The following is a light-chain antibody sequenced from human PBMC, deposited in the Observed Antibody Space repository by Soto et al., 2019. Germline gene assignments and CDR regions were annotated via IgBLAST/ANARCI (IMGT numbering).Light chain of an antibody. J-gene: IGLJ1*01. CDR2: DVS. Sequence: QSVLTQPASVSGSPGQSITISCPGTSSDVGGYNYVSWYQQHPGKAPKLMIYDVSNRPSGVSNRFSGSKSGNTASLTISGLQAEDEADYYCSSYTSSSTLIFGTGTKVT. V-gene: IGLV2-14*01. CDR3: SSYTSSSTLI. CDR1: SSDVGGYNY.